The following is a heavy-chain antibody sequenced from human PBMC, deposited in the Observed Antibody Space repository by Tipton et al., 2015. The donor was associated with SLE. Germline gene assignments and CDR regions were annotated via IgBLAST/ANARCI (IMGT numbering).Heavy chain of an antibody. J-gene: IGHJ3*02. Sequence: LRLSCTVSGGSISSGSYYWSWIRQPAGKGLGWIGYIYTSGSTNYNPSLKSRVTISVDMSKNQFSLKLSSVTAADTAVYYCARDRVDSDAFDIWGQGTMVTVSS. D-gene: IGHD5-12*01. CDR3: ARDRVDSDAFDI. CDR2: IYTSGST. CDR1: GGSISSGSYY. V-gene: IGHV4-61*09.